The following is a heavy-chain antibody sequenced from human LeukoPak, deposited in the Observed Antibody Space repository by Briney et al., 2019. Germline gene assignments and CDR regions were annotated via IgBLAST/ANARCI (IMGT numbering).Heavy chain of an antibody. V-gene: IGHV3-23*01. D-gene: IGHD5-18*01. CDR3: ARDSGYNYVDY. Sequence: PGGSLRLSCAASGFTFSTYAMTWVRQAPGKGLEWVSSITGSGGSTYYADSVKGRFTISSDNSKNALYLQMNSLRAEDTAVYYCARDSGYNYVDYWGQGTLVTVSS. CDR2: ITGSGGST. J-gene: IGHJ4*02. CDR1: GFTFSTYA.